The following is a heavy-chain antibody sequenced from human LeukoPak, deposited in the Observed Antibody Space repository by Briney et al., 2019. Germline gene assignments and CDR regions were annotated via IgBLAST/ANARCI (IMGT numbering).Heavy chain of an antibody. J-gene: IGHJ5*02. CDR3: ARGEAAAASSWFDP. Sequence: ASVKVSCKASGYTFTSYDINWVRQATGQGLEWMGWMNPNSGNTGYAQKFQGRVTITRNTSISTAYMELSSLRSEDTAVYYCARGEAAAASSWFDPWGQGTLVTVSS. V-gene: IGHV1-8*03. CDR1: GYTFTSYD. D-gene: IGHD6-13*01. CDR2: MNPNSGNT.